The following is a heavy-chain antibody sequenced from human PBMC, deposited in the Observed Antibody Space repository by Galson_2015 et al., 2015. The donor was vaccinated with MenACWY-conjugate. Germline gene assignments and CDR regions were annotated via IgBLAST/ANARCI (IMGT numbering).Heavy chain of an antibody. V-gene: IGHV3-53*01. Sequence: SLRLSCAASGFTVSSNYMSWVRQAPGKGLEWVSVIYSGGSTYYTDSVKGRFTISRDNSKNTLYLQMNSLRAEDTAVYYCAREDSRFTMIVVVTHFDYWGQGTLVTVSS. CDR3: AREDSRFTMIVVVTHFDY. J-gene: IGHJ4*02. CDR1: GFTVSSNY. CDR2: IYSGGST. D-gene: IGHD3-22*01.